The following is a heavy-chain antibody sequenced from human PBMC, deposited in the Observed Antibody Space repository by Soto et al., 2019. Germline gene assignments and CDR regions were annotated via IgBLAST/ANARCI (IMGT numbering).Heavy chain of an antibody. Sequence: ASETLSLTCAVSGGSISSSNWWSWVRQPPGKGLEWIGEIYHSGSTNYNPSLKSRVTISVDKSKNQFSLKLSSVTAADTAVYYCARESSYYDSSGCYYRDAFDIWGQGTMVTVSS. J-gene: IGHJ3*02. V-gene: IGHV4-4*02. CDR3: ARESSYYDSSGCYYRDAFDI. D-gene: IGHD3-22*01. CDR2: IYHSGST. CDR1: GGSISSSNW.